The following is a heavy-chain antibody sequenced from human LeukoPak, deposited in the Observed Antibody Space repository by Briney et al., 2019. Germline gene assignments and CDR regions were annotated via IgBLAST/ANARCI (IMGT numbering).Heavy chain of an antibody. CDR2: IKQDGSVK. D-gene: IGHD6-6*01. V-gene: IGHV3-7*01. CDR1: GFTFSNYW. J-gene: IGHJ4*02. CDR3: ARVGYSSSSFDY. Sequence: GGSLRLSCAASGFTFSNYWMSWVRQAPGKGLEWVANIKQDGSVKYYMDSVKGRFTISRDNAKNSLYVQMNSLRAEDTAVYYCARVGYSSSSFDYWGQGTLVTVSS.